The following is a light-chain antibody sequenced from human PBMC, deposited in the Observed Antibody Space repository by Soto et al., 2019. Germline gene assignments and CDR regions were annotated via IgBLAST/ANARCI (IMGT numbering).Light chain of an antibody. J-gene: IGKJ3*01. CDR1: QSVGSNY. V-gene: IGKV3-20*01. CDR2: GAS. CDR3: QHYSSSPPEFT. Sequence: EIGLTQSPATLSLSPGERATLSCRASQSVGSNYLAWYQQRPGQAPRLLIFGASYRATGIPDRFSGSGSGTHFTLTISRLEPEDFAVYYCQHYSSSPPEFTFGPGTKVDSK.